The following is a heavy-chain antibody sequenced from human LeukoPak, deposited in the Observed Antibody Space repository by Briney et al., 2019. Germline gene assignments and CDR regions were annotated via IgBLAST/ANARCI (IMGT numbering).Heavy chain of an antibody. CDR1: GYTFTGYY. CDR2: INPNSGGT. V-gene: IGHV1-2*02. J-gene: IGHJ4*02. D-gene: IGHD6-13*01. CDR3: ASGHLIAAAGKFDY. Sequence: ASVTVSSKASGYTFTGYYMHSVRQAPGPRLEWMGWINPNSGGTNYAQKFQGRVTMTRDTSISTAYMELSRLRSDDTAVYYCASGHLIAAAGKFDYWGQGTLVTVSS.